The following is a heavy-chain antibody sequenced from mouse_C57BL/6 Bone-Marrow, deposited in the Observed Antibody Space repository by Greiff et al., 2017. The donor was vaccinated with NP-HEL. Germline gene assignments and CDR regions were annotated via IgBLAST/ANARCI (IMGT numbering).Heavy chain of an antibody. CDR3: ARDADRDWYFDV. V-gene: IGHV7-1*01. Sequence: EVKVVESGGGLVQSGRSLRLSCATSGFTFSDFYMEWVRHAPGKGLEWIAASRNKANDYTTEYSASVKGRFIVSRDTSQSILYLQMNARRAEDTAIYYCARDADRDWYFDVWGTGTTVTVSS. J-gene: IGHJ1*03. D-gene: IGHD3-2*01. CDR2: SRNKANDYTT. CDR1: GFTFSDFY.